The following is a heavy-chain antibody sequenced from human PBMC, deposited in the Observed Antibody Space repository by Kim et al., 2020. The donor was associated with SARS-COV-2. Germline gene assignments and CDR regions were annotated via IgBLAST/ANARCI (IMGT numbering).Heavy chain of an antibody. CDR3: ASNRDGYNYARDY. V-gene: IGHV1-69*01. Sequence: YAQKFQGRVTITADESTSTAYMELSSLRSEDTAVYYCASNRDGYNYARDYWGQGTLVTVSS. D-gene: IGHD5-12*01. J-gene: IGHJ4*02.